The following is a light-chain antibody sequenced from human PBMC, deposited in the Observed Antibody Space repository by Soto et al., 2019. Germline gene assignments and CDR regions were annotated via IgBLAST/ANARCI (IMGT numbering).Light chain of an antibody. CDR2: LSYDGSH. CDR3: QTWGSGIWV. J-gene: IGLJ3*02. CDR1: NGHRTYD. V-gene: IGLV4-69*01. Sequence: QSVLTQSPSASASLGASVKLTCTLSNGHRTYDIAWHQQQPDKGPRFLMKLSYDGSHTKGDGIPDRFSGSSSGAERSLTISSLQSEDEADYFCQTWGSGIWVFGGGTKLTVL.